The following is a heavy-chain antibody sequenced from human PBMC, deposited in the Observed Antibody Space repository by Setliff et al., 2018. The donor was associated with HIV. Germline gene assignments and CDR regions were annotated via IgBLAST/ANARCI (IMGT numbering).Heavy chain of an antibody. J-gene: IGHJ4*02. Sequence: SETLSLTCTVSGGSISSGGYYWSWIRQHPGKGLEWIGYIYYSGSTDYNPSLKSRVTISVDPSKNQFSLKMNSVTAADTAVYYCARASCSYDSTGYLYWGQGTLVTVSS. CDR1: GGSISSGGYY. CDR2: IYYSGST. CDR3: ARASCSYDSTGYLY. D-gene: IGHD3-22*01. V-gene: IGHV4-31*03.